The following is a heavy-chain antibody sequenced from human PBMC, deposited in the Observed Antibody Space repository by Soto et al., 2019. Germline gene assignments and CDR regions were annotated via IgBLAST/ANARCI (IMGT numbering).Heavy chain of an antibody. CDR1: GFTFSNFG. D-gene: IGHD3-22*01. Sequence: QVQLVESGGGVVHPGRSLRLSCAASGFTFSNFGMHWVRQPPGKGLEWVAVTSYDGTNKYYSDSVKGRFTISRDNSKNAVFLLMTSLRTEDTAVYYCAKDGGHSSGGHGRHYYCALEVWGQGTTVTVSS. CDR3: AKDGGHSSGGHGRHYYCALEV. J-gene: IGHJ6*02. CDR2: TSYDGTNK. V-gene: IGHV3-30*18.